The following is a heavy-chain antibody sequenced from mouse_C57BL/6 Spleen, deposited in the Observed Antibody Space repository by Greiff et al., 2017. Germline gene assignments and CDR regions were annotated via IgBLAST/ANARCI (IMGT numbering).Heavy chain of an antibody. CDR1: GYTFTDYY. V-gene: IGHV1-76*01. CDR3: ARGETYGNWSYYAMDY. D-gene: IGHD2-1*01. Sequence: QVQLQQSGAELVRPGASVKLSCKASGYTFTDYYINWVKQRPGQGLEWIARIYPGSGNTYYNEKFKGKATLTAEKSSSTAYMQLSSLTSEDSAVYFCARGETYGNWSYYAMDYWGQGTSVTVSS. CDR2: IYPGSGNT. J-gene: IGHJ4*01.